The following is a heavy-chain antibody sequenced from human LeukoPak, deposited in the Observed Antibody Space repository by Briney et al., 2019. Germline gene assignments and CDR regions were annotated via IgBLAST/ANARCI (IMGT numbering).Heavy chain of an antibody. CDR1: GYTFTGYY. J-gene: IGHJ6*03. D-gene: IGHD2-2*01. CDR2: INPNSGGI. Sequence: GASVKVSCKASGYTFTGYYMHWVRQAPGQGLEWMGRINPNSGGINYAQKFQGRVTMTRDTSISTVYMELSGLRSGDTAVYYCAREGQSSTSQNYYYYYMDVWGKGTTVTVCS. V-gene: IGHV1-2*06. CDR3: AREGQSSTSQNYYYYYMDV.